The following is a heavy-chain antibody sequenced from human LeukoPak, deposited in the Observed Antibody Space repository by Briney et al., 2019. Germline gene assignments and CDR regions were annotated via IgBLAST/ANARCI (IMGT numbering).Heavy chain of an antibody. CDR3: ARRDGFNYPCYFDL. V-gene: IGHV4-34*01. CDR1: GGSFSGYY. Sequence: SETLSLTCAVYGGSFSGYYWSWIRQPPGKGLEWIGEINHSGSTNYNPSLKSRGTISVDTSKNQFSLKLSSVTAADTAVYYCARRDGFNYPCYFDLWGRGTLVTVSS. J-gene: IGHJ2*01. D-gene: IGHD5-24*01. CDR2: INHSGST.